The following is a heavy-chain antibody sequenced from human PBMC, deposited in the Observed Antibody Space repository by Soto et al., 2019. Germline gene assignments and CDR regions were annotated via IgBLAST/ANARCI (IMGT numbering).Heavy chain of an antibody. D-gene: IGHD6-13*01. CDR3: ARASIAAAGFRWFDP. J-gene: IGHJ5*02. CDR2: INPNSGGT. CDR1: GYTFTGYY. Sequence: ASVKVSCKDSGYTFTGYYMHWVRQAPGQGLEWMGWINPNSGGTNYAQKFQGRVTMTRDTSISTAYMELSRLRSDDTAVYYCARASIAAAGFRWFDPWGQGTLVTVSS. V-gene: IGHV1-2*02.